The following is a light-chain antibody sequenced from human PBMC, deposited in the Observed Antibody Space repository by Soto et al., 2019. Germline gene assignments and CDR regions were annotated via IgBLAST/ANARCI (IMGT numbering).Light chain of an antibody. J-gene: IGKJ1*01. CDR1: QDVGRW. V-gene: IGKV1-12*01. CDR3: KQSYSTPK. Sequence: DIQMTHSPSSLSESVVDTVTITFLSSQDVGRWLSWYQQKPGKAPKILIFATSSLQSGVPSRFSGSGSGTDFTLTISSLQPEDFATYYCKQSYSTPKFGQGTKVDIK. CDR2: ATS.